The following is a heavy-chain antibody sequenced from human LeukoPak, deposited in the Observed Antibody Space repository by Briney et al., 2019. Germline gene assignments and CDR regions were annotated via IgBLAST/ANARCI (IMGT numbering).Heavy chain of an antibody. CDR3: ARVGTMVRGAVDY. J-gene: IGHJ4*02. D-gene: IGHD3-10*01. Sequence: GGSLRLSCAASGFTFSSYSMNWVRQAPGKGLEWVSSISSSSSYIYYADSVKGRFTISRDNAKNSLYLQMSSLRAEDTAVYYCARVGTMVRGAVDYWGQGTLVTVSS. CDR2: ISSSSSYI. CDR1: GFTFSSYS. V-gene: IGHV3-21*01.